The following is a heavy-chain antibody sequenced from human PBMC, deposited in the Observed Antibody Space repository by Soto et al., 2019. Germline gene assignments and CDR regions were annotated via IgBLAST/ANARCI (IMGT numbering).Heavy chain of an antibody. V-gene: IGHV3-21*02. CDR1: GVVFCSSA. J-gene: IGHJ6*02. CDR2: ISSSGTYI. CDR3: ARAGGVAARQNFYAGLDV. D-gene: IGHD6-6*01. Sequence: EWQLVESGGGLFKPGGSLRLSCVGSGVVFCSSAITWVRQAPGKGLYWVASISSSGTYIDYADSVKGRFTTSRDKANNLLFLQMTSRRGDETAVYYFARAGGVAARQNFYAGLDVCGQGTTVSVAS.